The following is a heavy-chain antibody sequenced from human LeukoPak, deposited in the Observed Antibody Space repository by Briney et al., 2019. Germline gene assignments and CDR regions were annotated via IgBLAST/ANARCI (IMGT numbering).Heavy chain of an antibody. CDR2: ISAYNGNK. J-gene: IGHJ4*02. V-gene: IGHV1-18*01. CDR3: ARGAPYSSGWYLFDY. D-gene: IGHD6-19*01. Sequence: ASVKVSCKASGYTFTSYGITWVRQAPGQGLEWMGWISAYNGNKNYAQKLQGRVTMTTDTSTSTAYMELRSLRSDDTAVYYCARGAPYSSGWYLFDYWGQGTLVTVSS. CDR1: GYTFTSYG.